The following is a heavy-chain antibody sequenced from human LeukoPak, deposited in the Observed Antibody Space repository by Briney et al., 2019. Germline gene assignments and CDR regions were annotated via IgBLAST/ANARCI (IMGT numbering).Heavy chain of an antibody. D-gene: IGHD3-22*01. J-gene: IGHJ4*02. CDR2: ISGSGGST. V-gene: IGHV3-23*01. CDR3: AKDLFRGSSGYYYGPGHY. CDR1: GFTFSSYA. Sequence: PGGSLRLSCAASGFTFSSYAMSWVRQAPGKGLEWVSAISGSGGSTYYADSVKGRFTISRDNSKNTLYLQMNSLRAEDTAVYYCAKDLFRGSSGYYYGPGHYWGQGTLVTVSS.